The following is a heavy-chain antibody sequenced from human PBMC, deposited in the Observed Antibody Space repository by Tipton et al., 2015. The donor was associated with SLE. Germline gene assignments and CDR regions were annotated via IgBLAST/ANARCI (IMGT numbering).Heavy chain of an antibody. CDR3: ARVWRYLSLNYYYYMDV. J-gene: IGHJ6*03. CDR2: IYTSGST. CDR1: GGSISSYY. Sequence: TLSLTCTVSGGSISSYYWSWIRQPPGKGLEWIGYIYTSGSTNYNPSPTSRVTISVDTSKNQFSLKLSSVTAADTAVYYCARVWRYLSLNYYYYMDVWGKGTTVTVSS. D-gene: IGHD2-21*01. V-gene: IGHV4-4*08.